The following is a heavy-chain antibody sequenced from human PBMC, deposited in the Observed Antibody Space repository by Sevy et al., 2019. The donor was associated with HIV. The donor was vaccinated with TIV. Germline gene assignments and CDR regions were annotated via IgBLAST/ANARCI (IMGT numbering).Heavy chain of an antibody. CDR1: GGSISSYD. CDR2: IYTSGST. J-gene: IGHJ4*02. V-gene: IGHV4-4*07. CDR3: AREGPGNDSHY. Sequence: SETLSLTCTVSGGSISSYDWSWIRQPAGKGLEWIGRIYTSGSTTYNPSLRSRVTISVDTSNNQFSLKLRSVTAADTAVYYCAREGPGNDSHYWGQGTLVTVSS. D-gene: IGHD2-21*02.